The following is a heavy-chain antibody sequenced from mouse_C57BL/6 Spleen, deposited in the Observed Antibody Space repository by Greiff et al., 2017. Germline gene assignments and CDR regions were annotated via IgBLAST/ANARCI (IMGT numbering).Heavy chain of an antibody. CDR3: ARRPDDYEWFAY. J-gene: IGHJ3*01. D-gene: IGHD2-4*01. Sequence: QVPLPQSGAELVKPGASVKISCKASGYTFTDYYINWVKQRPGQGLEWIGKLGPGSGSTYYNDQFKGQATLTSDKSSSTAYMQLSSLTSEDSAVYFCARRPDDYEWFAYWGQGTLVTVSA. CDR2: LGPGSGST. CDR1: GYTFTDYY. V-gene: IGHV1-77*01.